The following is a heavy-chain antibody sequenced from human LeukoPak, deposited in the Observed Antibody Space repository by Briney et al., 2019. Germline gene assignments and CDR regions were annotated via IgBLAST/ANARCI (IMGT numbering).Heavy chain of an antibody. CDR1: GGSISTYY. J-gene: IGHJ4*02. D-gene: IGHD2-2*01. V-gene: IGHV4-4*07. CDR2: IHSSGTT. Sequence: PSETLSLTCTVSGGSISTYYWSWIRQPAGKGLEWIGRIHSSGTTHYNPSLRSRVTLSIDTSKNQFSLKLSSVTAADTAVYYCGRLNLPAVSAAFAYSGQATLVTVSS. CDR3: GRLNLPAVSAAFAY.